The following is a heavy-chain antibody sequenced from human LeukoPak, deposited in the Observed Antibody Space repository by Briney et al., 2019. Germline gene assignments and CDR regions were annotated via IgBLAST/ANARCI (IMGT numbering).Heavy chain of an antibody. D-gene: IGHD5-18*01. Sequence: GGSLRLSGAASGFTFSSYGMHWVRQAPGKGLEWVAVIWYDGSNEYYADSVKGRFTISRDNSKNTLYLQMNSLRAEDTAVYYCAKDIRGYSYGPFDYWGQGTLVTVSS. CDR1: GFTFSSYG. J-gene: IGHJ4*02. CDR2: IWYDGSNE. CDR3: AKDIRGYSYGPFDY. V-gene: IGHV3-33*06.